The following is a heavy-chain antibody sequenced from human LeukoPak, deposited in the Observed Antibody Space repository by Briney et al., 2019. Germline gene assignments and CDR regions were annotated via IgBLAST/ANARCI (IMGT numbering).Heavy chain of an antibody. D-gene: IGHD5-18*01. CDR2: IHYSGST. V-gene: IGHV4-39*01. CDR3: ARQFYTAIVLFWFDP. J-gene: IGHJ5*02. Sequence: SETLSLTCIVSGGSISSSSYYWGWIRQPPGKGLEWIGSIHYSGSTYYNPSLKSRVTISVDTPKNQFSLKLSSVTAADTAVYYCARQFYTAIVLFWFDPWGLGTLVTVSS. CDR1: GGSISSSSYY.